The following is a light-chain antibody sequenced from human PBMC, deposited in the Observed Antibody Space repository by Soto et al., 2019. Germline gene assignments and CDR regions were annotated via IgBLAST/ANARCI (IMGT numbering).Light chain of an antibody. CDR2: DAS. CDR3: QQSYSTPIT. CDR1: QSISSW. Sequence: DIQMTQAPSTLSESLGVRVTITCRASQSISSWLAWYQQKPGKAPKLLIYDASSLESGVPSRFSGSGSGTEFTLTISSLQPDDFATYYCQQSYSTPITLGQGPRLEIK. J-gene: IGKJ5*01. V-gene: IGKV1-5*01.